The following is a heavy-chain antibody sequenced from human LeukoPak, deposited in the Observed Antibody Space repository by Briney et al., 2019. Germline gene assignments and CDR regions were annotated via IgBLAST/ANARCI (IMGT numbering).Heavy chain of an antibody. Sequence: ASVQVSCKTSGYSFTTYYIHWVRQAPGQGLEWMGIINPRSDSTTYPQKFQGRVTMTRDTSASTVYMELSSLQSEDTAVYYCAREKIAAVINGYYHYYGMDVWGQGTTVTVSS. V-gene: IGHV1-46*01. J-gene: IGHJ6*02. D-gene: IGHD6-13*01. CDR1: GYSFTTYY. CDR2: INPRSDST. CDR3: AREKIAAVINGYYHYYGMDV.